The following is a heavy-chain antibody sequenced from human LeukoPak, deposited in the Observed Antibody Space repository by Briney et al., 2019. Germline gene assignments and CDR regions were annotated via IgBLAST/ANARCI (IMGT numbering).Heavy chain of an antibody. D-gene: IGHD6-19*01. J-gene: IGHJ3*02. V-gene: IGHV3-73*01. CDR2: IRSKANSYAT. CDR1: GFTSSGSA. Sequence: GGSLRLSCAASGFTSSGSAMHWVRQASGKGREWVGRIRSKANSYATAYAPSVKARFTISRDHSKNTAYLQMNSLKTEDTAVYYCTSTTYSSGWTDAFDIWGQGTMVTVSS. CDR3: TSTTYSSGWTDAFDI.